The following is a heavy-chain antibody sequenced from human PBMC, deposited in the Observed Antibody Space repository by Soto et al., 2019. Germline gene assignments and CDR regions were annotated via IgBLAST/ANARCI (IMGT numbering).Heavy chain of an antibody. CDR3: AIGKDIVATDFDY. D-gene: IGHD5-12*01. Sequence: SETLSLTCTVSGGCMSSYCWSWIRQPPGKGLEWIGYIYYSGSTNYNPSLKSRVTISVDTSKNQFSLKLSSVTAADTAVYYCAIGKDIVATDFDYWGQGTLVTVSS. CDR2: IYYSGST. CDR1: GGCMSSYC. V-gene: IGHV4-59*01. J-gene: IGHJ4*02.